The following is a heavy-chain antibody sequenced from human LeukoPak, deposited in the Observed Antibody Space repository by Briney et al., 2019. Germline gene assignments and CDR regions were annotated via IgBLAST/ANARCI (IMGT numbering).Heavy chain of an antibody. J-gene: IGHJ5*02. V-gene: IGHV4-34*01. CDR1: GGSFSGYY. CDR2: INHSGST. Sequence: PSETLSLTCAVYGGSFSGYYWSWIRQPPGKGLEWIGEINHSGSTNYNPSLKSRVTISVDTSKNQFSLKLSSVTAADTAVYYCARDLADYGDYNWFDPWGQGTLVTVSS. CDR3: ARDLADYGDYNWFDP. D-gene: IGHD4-17*01.